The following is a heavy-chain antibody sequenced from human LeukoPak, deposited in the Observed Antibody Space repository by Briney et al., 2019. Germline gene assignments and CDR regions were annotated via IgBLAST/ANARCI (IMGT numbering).Heavy chain of an antibody. V-gene: IGHV3-23*01. CDR2: HSGSGGST. Sequence: RGSLRLSCNASGFTFSTYAMSWVRQAPGEGLEWVSGHSGSGGSTWYADSVKGRFTISRDNSKNTVYLHMNSLRAEDTAVYYCAKFEGLCGSANTCHHFDCWGQGTLVTVSS. CDR3: AKFEGLCGSANTCHHFDC. D-gene: IGHD2-2*01. CDR1: GFTFSTYA. J-gene: IGHJ4*02.